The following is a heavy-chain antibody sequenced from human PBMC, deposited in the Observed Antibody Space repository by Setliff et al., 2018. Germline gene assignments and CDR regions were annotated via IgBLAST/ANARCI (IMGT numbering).Heavy chain of an antibody. CDR2: IYTSWST. D-gene: IGHD3-3*01. V-gene: IGHV4-61*09. CDR1: GASITNINYY. Sequence: SETLSLTCTVSGASITNINYYWSWIRQPAGKALEWIGQIYTSWSTNYNPSLKSRVTISVDTSKNQFSLKLSSVTAADTAVYYCARLSGFQYIDVWGKGTTVTVSS. J-gene: IGHJ6*03. CDR3: ARLSGFQYIDV.